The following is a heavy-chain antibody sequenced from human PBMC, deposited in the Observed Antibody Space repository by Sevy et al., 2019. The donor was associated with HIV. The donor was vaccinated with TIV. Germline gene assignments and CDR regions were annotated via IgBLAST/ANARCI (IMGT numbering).Heavy chain of an antibody. D-gene: IGHD6-6*01. CDR3: ARQWSSSADY. J-gene: IGHJ4*02. CDR2: INPRYSDT. V-gene: IGHV5-51*01. CDR1: GYNITSYW. Sequence: GESLKISCKGSGYNITSYWIGWVRPMPGKGLEWMGIINPRYSDTRYIPSFQGQVTISVDKSIDTAYLQWSSLKASDTAMYYCARQWSSSADYWGQGTLVTVSS.